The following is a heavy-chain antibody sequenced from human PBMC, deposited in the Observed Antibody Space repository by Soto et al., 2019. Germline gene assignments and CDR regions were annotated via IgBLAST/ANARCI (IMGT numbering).Heavy chain of an antibody. CDR1: GGSFSGYY. CDR2: IHHSGNT. Sequence: QVELQQWGAGLLKPSETLSLTCAVYGGSFSGYYWSWVRQPPGKGLEWIGEIHHSGNTNYNPSLKSRVTISVDASKNQFSMKLSSVTAADSAVYYCANYMDVWGNGTTVTVSS. J-gene: IGHJ6*03. CDR3: ANYMDV. V-gene: IGHV4-34*01.